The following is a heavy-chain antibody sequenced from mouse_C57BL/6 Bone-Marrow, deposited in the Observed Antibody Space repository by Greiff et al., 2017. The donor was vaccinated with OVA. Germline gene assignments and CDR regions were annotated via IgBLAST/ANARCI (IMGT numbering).Heavy chain of an antibody. Sequence: VQLQQSGGDLVKPGGSLKLSCAASGFTFSSYGMSWVRQTPDKRLEWVATISSGGSYTYYPDSVKGRFTISRDNAKNTLYLQMSSLKTEDTAMYYCARPYYYGSEGYFDVWGTGTTVTVSS. CDR1: GFTFSSYG. D-gene: IGHD1-1*01. J-gene: IGHJ1*03. V-gene: IGHV5-6*01. CDR2: ISSGGSYT. CDR3: ARPYYYGSEGYFDV.